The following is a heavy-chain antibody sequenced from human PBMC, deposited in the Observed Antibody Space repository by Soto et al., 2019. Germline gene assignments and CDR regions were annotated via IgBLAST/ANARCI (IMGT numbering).Heavy chain of an antibody. D-gene: IGHD3-22*01. J-gene: IGHJ4*02. V-gene: IGHV4-39*01. CDR1: GGSISSSSYY. CDR2: IYYSGST. CDR3: ARQEYYYDSSGYYGGEFDY. Sequence: SETLSLTCTVSGGSISSSSYYWGWIRQPPGKGLEWIGSIYYSGSTYYNPSLKSRVTISVDTSKNQFSLKLSSVTAADTAVYYCARQEYYYDSSGYYGGEFDYWGQGTLVTVSS.